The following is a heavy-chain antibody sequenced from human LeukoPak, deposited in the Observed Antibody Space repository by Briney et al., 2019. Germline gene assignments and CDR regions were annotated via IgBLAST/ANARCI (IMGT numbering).Heavy chain of an antibody. CDR2: IYSGGST. V-gene: IGHV3-53*01. CDR3: AKELPTYDFWSGHNDNI. J-gene: IGHJ3*02. Sequence: GGSLRLSCAASGFTVSSNYMSWVRQAPGKGLEWVSVIYSGGSTYYADSVKGRFTISRDNSKNTLYLQMNSLRAEDTAVYYCAKELPTYDFWSGHNDNIWGQGTMVTVSS. D-gene: IGHD3-3*01. CDR1: GFTVSSNY.